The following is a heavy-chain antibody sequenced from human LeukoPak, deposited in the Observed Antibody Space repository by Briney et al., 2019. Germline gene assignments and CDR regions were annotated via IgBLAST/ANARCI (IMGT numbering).Heavy chain of an antibody. CDR3: AREQYNDYFDY. D-gene: IGHD5-24*01. Sequence: GGSLRLSCATSGFTFSTYWMSWVRQAPGKGLEWVANIKQDGSDKYYVDSVKGRFTISRDNAKYSLYLQMNSLRAEDTAVYYCAREQYNDYFDYWGQGTLVTVSS. CDR2: IKQDGSDK. J-gene: IGHJ4*02. V-gene: IGHV3-7*01. CDR1: GFTFSTYW.